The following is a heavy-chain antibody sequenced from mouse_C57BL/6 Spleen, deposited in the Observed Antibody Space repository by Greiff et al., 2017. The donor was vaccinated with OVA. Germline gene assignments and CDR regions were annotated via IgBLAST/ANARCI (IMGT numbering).Heavy chain of an antibody. Sequence: QVHVKQPGAELVRPGTSVKLSCKASGYTFTSYWMHWVKQRPGQGLEWIGVIDPSDSYTNYNQKFKGKATLTVDTSSSTAYMQLSSLTSEDSAVYYCARDDRDFDYWGQGTTLTVSS. J-gene: IGHJ2*01. D-gene: IGHD2-14*01. CDR1: GYTFTSYW. V-gene: IGHV1-59*01. CDR2: IDPSDSYT. CDR3: ARDDRDFDY.